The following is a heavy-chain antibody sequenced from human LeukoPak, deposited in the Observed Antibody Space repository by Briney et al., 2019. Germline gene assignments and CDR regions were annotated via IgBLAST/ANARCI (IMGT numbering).Heavy chain of an antibody. J-gene: IGHJ4*02. CDR3: PRAQGYSGY. D-gene: IGHD5-12*01. CDR1: GGSISSYY. Sequence: SETLALTCTVSGGSISSYYWSWIRQPPGKVLGLIVYIHYSWSTNYNPSLKSQVTISVDTSKNQFSLKLSSVTASDTDVYSCPRAQGYSGYWGQGTLVTVSS. CDR2: IHYSWST. V-gene: IGHV4-59*01.